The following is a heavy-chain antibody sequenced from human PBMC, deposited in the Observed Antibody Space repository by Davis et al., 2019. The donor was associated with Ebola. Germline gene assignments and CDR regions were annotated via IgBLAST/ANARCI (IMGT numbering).Heavy chain of an antibody. V-gene: IGHV5-51*01. CDR1: GYSFTSYW. CDR2: IDPRDSET. CDR3: VRRGDRYNYHFDS. Sequence: GESLKISCKGSGYSFTSYWIGWVRQMPGKGLEWMGIIDPRDSETRYSPSLQGQVTFSVDKANSTAYLQWSSLKASDTAMYYCVRRGDRYNYHFDSWGQGTRVTVSS. D-gene: IGHD5-24*01. J-gene: IGHJ4*02.